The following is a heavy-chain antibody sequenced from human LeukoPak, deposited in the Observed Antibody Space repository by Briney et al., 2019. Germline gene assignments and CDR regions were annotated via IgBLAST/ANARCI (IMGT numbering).Heavy chain of an antibody. D-gene: IGHD6-13*01. CDR3: AKVVWAGLAAAGTGYDY. V-gene: IGHV3-23*01. Sequence: GGSLTLSCAASRCTFSSYAMSWLRQAPGKGLEWVGTISGSGGRTYYADSVQGGFTISRDNSKNTLYLQLNSLRAEDTAVYYCAKVVWAGLAAAGTGYDYWGQGTLVTVSS. CDR2: ISGSGGRT. J-gene: IGHJ4*02. CDR1: RCTFSSYA.